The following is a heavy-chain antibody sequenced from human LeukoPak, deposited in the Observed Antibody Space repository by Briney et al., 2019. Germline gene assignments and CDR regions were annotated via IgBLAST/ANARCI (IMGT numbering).Heavy chain of an antibody. CDR3: ARGTDDYKFHY. Sequence: KPSETLTLTCTVSGGSISSYYWNWLRQPPGKGLEWIWYIYYTGGTKYKPSLKSRVTISLDTSKSQFSLKLSSVYAADTAVYYCARGTDDYKFHYWGQGTLVSVSS. V-gene: IGHV4-59*01. D-gene: IGHD5-24*01. CDR1: GGSISSYY. J-gene: IGHJ4*02. CDR2: IYYTGGT.